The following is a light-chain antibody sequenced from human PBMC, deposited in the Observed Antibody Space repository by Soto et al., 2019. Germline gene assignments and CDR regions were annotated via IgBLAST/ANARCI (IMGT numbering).Light chain of an antibody. CDR3: HQYDTVPYD. V-gene: IGKV1-33*01. CDR2: DAS. J-gene: IGKJ3*01. Sequence: DIQMTQSPSSLSASVGDRVTITCRASHDINSRLGWFQQKLGKAPKLLIYDASNLETGVPSRFSGSGSGTEFTFTITSLQPEDIATYYCHQYDTVPYDFGPGTKVDIK. CDR1: HDINSR.